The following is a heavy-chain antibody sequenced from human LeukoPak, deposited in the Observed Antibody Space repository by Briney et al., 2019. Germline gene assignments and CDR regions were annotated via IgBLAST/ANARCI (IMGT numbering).Heavy chain of an antibody. J-gene: IGHJ6*03. CDR2: ISSSSHYI. D-gene: IGHD3-10*01. CDR1: GFTFSSYS. Sequence: NSGGSLRLSCAASGFTFSSYSLNWVRQAPGMGLEWVSSISSSSHYIYYADSVKGRFTISRDNAKNSLYLQMNSLRAEDTAVYYCARDTGGYYPLYYYYYMDVWGKGTTVTVSS. V-gene: IGHV3-21*01. CDR3: ARDTGGYYPLYYYYYMDV.